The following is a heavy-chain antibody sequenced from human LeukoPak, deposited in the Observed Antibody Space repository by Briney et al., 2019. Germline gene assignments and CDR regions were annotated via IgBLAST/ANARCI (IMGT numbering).Heavy chain of an antibody. D-gene: IGHD3-22*01. V-gene: IGHV3-53*01. CDR3: AREARSSYYYDSSGYYLAY. CDR1: GFTVHSNY. Sequence: GGSLRLSCAASGFTVHSNYMSWVRQAPGKGLEWVSVIDRSGVTHYADSVEGRFTISRDNAKNSLYLQMNSLRAEDTAVYYCAREARSSYYYDSSGYYLAYWGQGTLVTVSS. J-gene: IGHJ4*02. CDR2: IDRSGVT.